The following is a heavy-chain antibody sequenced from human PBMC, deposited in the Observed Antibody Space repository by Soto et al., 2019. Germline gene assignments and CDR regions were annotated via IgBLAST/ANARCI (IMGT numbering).Heavy chain of an antibody. D-gene: IGHD6-6*01. CDR1: GGSFSGYY. V-gene: IGHV4-34*01. CDR3: ARGEKIAARRPVFDP. CDR2: INHSGST. Sequence: QVQLQQWGAGLLKPSETLSLTCAVYGGSFSGYYWSWIRQPPGKGLEWIGEINHSGSTNYNPSLKSRVTISVDTSKNQFSLKLSSVTAADTAVYYCARGEKIAARRPVFDPWGQGTLVTVSS. J-gene: IGHJ5*02.